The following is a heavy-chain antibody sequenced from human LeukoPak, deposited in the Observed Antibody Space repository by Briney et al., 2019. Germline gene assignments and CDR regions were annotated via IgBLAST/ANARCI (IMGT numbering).Heavy chain of an antibody. J-gene: IGHJ1*01. V-gene: IGHV1-69*06. CDR2: IIPIFGTA. Sequence: GASVKVSCKASGGTFSSYAISWVRQAPGQGLEWMGGIIPIFGTANYAQKFQGRVTITADKSTSTAYMELSSLRSEDTAVYYCARDGSSGWYSEYFQHWGQGTLVTVSS. D-gene: IGHD6-19*01. CDR3: ARDGSSGWYSEYFQH. CDR1: GGTFSSYA.